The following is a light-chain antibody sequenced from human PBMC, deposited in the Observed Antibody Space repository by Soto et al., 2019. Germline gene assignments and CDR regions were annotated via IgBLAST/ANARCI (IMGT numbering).Light chain of an antibody. V-gene: IGKV1-9*01. Sequence: DIQLTQSASFLSESVLDRVTITCLASQGISIYLAWYQQKPGKAPKLLIYAASTLQRGVPSRFSGSGSGTEFTLKISSLQPEDFATYHCQQFNGYSWTFGQGTKVDIK. CDR2: AAS. CDR3: QQFNGYSWT. J-gene: IGKJ1*01. CDR1: QGISIY.